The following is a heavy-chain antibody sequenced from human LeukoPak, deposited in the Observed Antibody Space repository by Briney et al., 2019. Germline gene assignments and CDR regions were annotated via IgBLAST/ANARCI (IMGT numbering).Heavy chain of an antibody. D-gene: IGHD2-2*01. CDR3: ARGNIVVVPAASVFDP. J-gene: IGHJ5*02. V-gene: IGHV1-2*02. Sequence: GASVKVSCKASGFTLTGYYVHWVRQAPRQGLEWMGWINPNSGDTNYAQQFQGRVTMTRDTSISTAYMELSRLRSDDTAVYYCARGNIVVVPAASVFDPWGQGTLVTVSS. CDR2: INPNSGDT. CDR1: GFTLTGYY.